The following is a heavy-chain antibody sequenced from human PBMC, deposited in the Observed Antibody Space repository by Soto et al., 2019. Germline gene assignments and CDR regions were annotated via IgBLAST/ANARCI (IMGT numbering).Heavy chain of an antibody. Sequence: ASVKVSCKASGYTFTSYGISWVRQAPGQGLEWMGWISAYNGNTNYAQKLQGRVTMTTDTSTSTAYMELRSLRSDDTAVYYCARDMSIAVAGSVRLDPWGQGTLVTVS. J-gene: IGHJ5*02. V-gene: IGHV1-18*01. CDR2: ISAYNGNT. CDR3: ARDMSIAVAGSVRLDP. CDR1: GYTFTSYG. D-gene: IGHD6-19*01.